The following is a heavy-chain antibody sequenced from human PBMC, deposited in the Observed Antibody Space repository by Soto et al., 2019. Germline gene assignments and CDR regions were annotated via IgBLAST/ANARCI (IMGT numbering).Heavy chain of an antibody. D-gene: IGHD2-21*02. V-gene: IGHV4-61*01. CDR2: IFYSGNT. Sequence: SATLSLTCSVSGDSVGSGSYYWSWVRQPPGKGLEWIGYIFYSGNTNYNPSLQSRVTISVDTSKNQFSLKLSSVTAADTAVYYCARDLLRGAVLTASDWGRFDDCGQGTLVTVAS. J-gene: IGHJ4*02. CDR1: GDSVGSGSYY. CDR3: ARDLLRGAVLTASDWGRFDD.